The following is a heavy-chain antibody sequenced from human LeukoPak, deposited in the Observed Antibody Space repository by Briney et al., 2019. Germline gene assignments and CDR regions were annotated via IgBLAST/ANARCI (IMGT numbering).Heavy chain of an antibody. CDR3: ARACSGGNCYYYYYYMDV. CDR2: IKQDGSEK. D-gene: IGHD2-15*01. J-gene: IGHJ6*03. CDR1: GFTFSSYW. V-gene: IGHV3-7*01. Sequence: GGSLRLSCAASGFTFSSYWMSWVRQAPGKGLEWVANIKQDGSEKYYVDSVKGRFTISRDNAKNPLYLQMNSLRAEDTAVYYCARACSGGNCYYYYYYMDVWGKGTTVTVSS.